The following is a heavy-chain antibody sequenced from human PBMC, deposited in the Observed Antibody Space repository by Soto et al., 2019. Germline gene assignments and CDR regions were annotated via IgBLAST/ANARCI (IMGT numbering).Heavy chain of an antibody. CDR3: AKGDAHGGNSLVFDY. CDR1: GGTFSSYA. CDR2: IIPIFGTA. D-gene: IGHD2-21*01. Sequence: QVQLVQSGAEVREPGSSVKVSCKASGGTFSSYAISWVRQAPGQGLEWMGGIIPIFGTANYAQKFQGRVTITADESTSTAYMELSSLRSEDTAVYYCAKGDAHGGNSLVFDYWGQGTLVTVSS. V-gene: IGHV1-69*01. J-gene: IGHJ4*02.